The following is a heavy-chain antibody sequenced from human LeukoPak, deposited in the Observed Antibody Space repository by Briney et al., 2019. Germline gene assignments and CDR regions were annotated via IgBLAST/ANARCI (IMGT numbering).Heavy chain of an antibody. J-gene: IGHJ4*02. V-gene: IGHV1-46*01. Sequence: ASVKVSCKASGYTFTSYYMHWVRQAPGQGLEWMGIINPSGGSTSYAQKFQGRVTMTEDTSTDTAYMELSSLRSEDTAVYYCAIDPIMTTVTGTDYWGQGTLVTVSS. CDR1: GYTFTSYY. D-gene: IGHD4-17*01. CDR2: INPSGGST. CDR3: AIDPIMTTVTGTDY.